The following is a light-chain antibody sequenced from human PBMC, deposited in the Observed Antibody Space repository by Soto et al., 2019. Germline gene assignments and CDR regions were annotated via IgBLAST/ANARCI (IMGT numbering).Light chain of an antibody. J-gene: IGKJ2*01. CDR1: QSIGNL. CDR2: DAS. Sequence: DIEMTQSPSTLSASVGDRVTVTCRASQSIGNLLAWYQQKPEKAPNLLISDASNLESGVPSRFSGSGSETEFTLTITSLQPEDFATYYCQQYKNYSPSTFGQGTKLDI. CDR3: QQYKNYSPST. V-gene: IGKV1-5*01.